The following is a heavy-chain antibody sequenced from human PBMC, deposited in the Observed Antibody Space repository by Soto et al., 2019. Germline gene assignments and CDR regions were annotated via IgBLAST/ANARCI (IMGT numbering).Heavy chain of an antibody. CDR3: ARDLAVAGLTYYFDY. V-gene: IGHV3-7*01. J-gene: IGHJ4*02. D-gene: IGHD6-19*01. CDR2: IKQDGSEK. CDR1: GFTFSSYW. Sequence: GGSLRLSCAASGFTFSSYWMIWVRQAPGKGLEWVANIKQDGSEKYYVDSVKGRFTISRDNAKNSLYLQMNSLRAEDTAVYYCARDLAVAGLTYYFDYWGQGTLVTVSS.